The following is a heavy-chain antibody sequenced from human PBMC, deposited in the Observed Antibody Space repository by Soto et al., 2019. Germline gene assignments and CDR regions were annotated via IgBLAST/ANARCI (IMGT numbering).Heavy chain of an antibody. J-gene: IGHJ1*01. CDR2: INHSGST. CDR1: GGSFSCYY. D-gene: IGHD1-26*01. CDR3: ERGGRELLPGRHFQH. V-gene: IGHV4-34*01. Sequence: PSETLSLTCAVYGGSFSCYYWSWIRQPTGKGLEWIWEINHSGSTNYNPSLKSRVTISVDTSKNQFSLKLSSVTAADTAVYYCERGGRELLPGRHFQHCGQGTLVPVYS.